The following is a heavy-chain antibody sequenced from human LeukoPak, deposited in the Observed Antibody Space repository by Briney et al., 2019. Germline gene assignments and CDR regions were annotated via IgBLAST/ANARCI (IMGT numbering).Heavy chain of an antibody. CDR2: IIPILGIA. V-gene: IGHV1-69*04. J-gene: IGHJ5*02. CDR1: GGTFSSYA. Sequence: ASVKVSCKASGGTFSSYAISWVRQAPGQGLEWMGRIIPILGIANYAQKFQGRVTITADKSTSTAYMELSSLRSEDTAVFFCARFWSGEFYRGWFDPWGQGTLVTVSS. D-gene: IGHD3-10*01. CDR3: ARFWSGEFYRGWFDP.